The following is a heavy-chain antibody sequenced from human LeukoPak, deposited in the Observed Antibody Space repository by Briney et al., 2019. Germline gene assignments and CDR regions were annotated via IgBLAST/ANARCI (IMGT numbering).Heavy chain of an antibody. V-gene: IGHV4-59*01. CDR3: ARGPLDSGYTYFDY. CDR2: IYYSGST. CDR1: GGSISSYY. J-gene: IGHJ4*02. D-gene: IGHD5-12*01. Sequence: PSETLSLTCTVSGGSISSYYWSWIRQPPGKGLEWIGYIYYSGSTNYNPSLKSRVTISVDTSKNQFSLKLRSVTAADTAIYYCARGPLDSGYTYFDYWGQGTLVSVAS.